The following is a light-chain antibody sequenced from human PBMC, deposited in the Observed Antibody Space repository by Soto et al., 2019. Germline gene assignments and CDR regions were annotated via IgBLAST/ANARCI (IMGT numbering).Light chain of an antibody. V-gene: IGKV1-39*01. J-gene: IGKJ3*01. CDR2: AAS. CDR1: QSITSY. CDR3: QQSYSNPFT. Sequence: DMQMTQSPSSLSASVGDRVTITCRASQSITSYLNWYQQKPGKAPKLLIYAASSLQSGVPSRFSGSGSGTDFTLTISSLQPEDFATYYCQQSYSNPFTFGPGTKVDI.